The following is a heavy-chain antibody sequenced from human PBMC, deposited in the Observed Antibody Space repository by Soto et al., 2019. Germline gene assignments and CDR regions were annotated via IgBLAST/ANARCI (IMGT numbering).Heavy chain of an antibody. CDR2: ISYDGSNK. J-gene: IGHJ6*02. V-gene: IGHV3-30*18. Sequence: GGSLRLSCAASGFTFSSYGMHWVRQAPGKGLEWVAVISYDGSNKYYADSVKGRFTISRDNSKNTLYLQMNSLRAEDTAVYYCAKDGAPPYYDFWSGPPTPYYYYGMDVWGQGTTVTVSS. CDR1: GFTFSSYG. D-gene: IGHD3-3*01. CDR3: AKDGAPPYYDFWSGPPTPYYYYGMDV.